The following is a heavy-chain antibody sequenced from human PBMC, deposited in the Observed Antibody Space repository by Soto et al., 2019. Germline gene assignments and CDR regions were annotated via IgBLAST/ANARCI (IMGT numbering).Heavy chain of an antibody. CDR3: AKDRSSGYSGGCFDY. CDR1: GFTFSSYA. J-gene: IGHJ4*02. CDR2: ISGSGGST. V-gene: IGHV3-23*01. D-gene: IGHD3-22*01. Sequence: GGSLRLSCAASGFTFSSYAMSWVRQAPGKGLEWVSAISGSGGSTYYADSVKGRFTISRDNSKNTLYLQMNSLRAEDRAGYYCAKDRSSGYSGGCFDYWGQGTLVTVSS.